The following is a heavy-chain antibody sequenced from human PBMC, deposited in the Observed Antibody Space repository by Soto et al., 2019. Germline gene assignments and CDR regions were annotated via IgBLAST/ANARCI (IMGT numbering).Heavy chain of an antibody. J-gene: IGHJ4*02. CDR3: ASSYGSGYRAFDY. Sequence: QVQLVQSGAEVKRPGSSVKVSCKASGDTFNFYSINWVRQAPGVGLEWMGRVNPIVSMSNYAQKFQGRVTMTADKSTRTAYMELSSLRSADTAIYYCASSYGSGYRAFDYWGQGALVTVSS. CDR2: VNPIVSMS. D-gene: IGHD3-10*01. V-gene: IGHV1-69*02. CDR1: GDTFNFYS.